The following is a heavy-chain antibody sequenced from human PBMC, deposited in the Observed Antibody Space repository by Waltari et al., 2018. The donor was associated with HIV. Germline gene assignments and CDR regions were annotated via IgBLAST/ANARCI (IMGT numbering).Heavy chain of an antibody. CDR1: GGSFSGHY. CDR3: ARGLVTRTSVKTYFYGMDV. J-gene: IGHJ6*02. D-gene: IGHD2-21*02. CDR2: SNQSGST. V-gene: IGHV4-34*01. Sequence: QERLQQWGAGLLKTSETLSLTCAVYGGSFSGHYWSWIRQPPGKGREYIGESNQSGSTNYSPSLQRRVTISVDRSKNQFSRRLTSVTAADSAIYYCARGLVTRTSVKTYFYGMDVWGQGISVTVSS.